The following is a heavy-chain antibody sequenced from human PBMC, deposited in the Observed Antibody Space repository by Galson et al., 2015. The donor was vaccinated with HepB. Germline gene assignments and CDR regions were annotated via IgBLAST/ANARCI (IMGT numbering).Heavy chain of an antibody. Sequence: SVKVSCKVSGYIFITYDINWVRQATGQGLEWMGWMNPDSGNTGYARKFKGRVTMTRDTSKNTAYMELNSLTSEDTSVYYCTKSLGYNLNWCDHWGQGVLVTVST. CDR3: TKSLGYNLNWCDH. CDR2: MNPDSGNT. CDR1: GYIFITYD. V-gene: IGHV1-8*01. J-gene: IGHJ4*02. D-gene: IGHD5-18*01.